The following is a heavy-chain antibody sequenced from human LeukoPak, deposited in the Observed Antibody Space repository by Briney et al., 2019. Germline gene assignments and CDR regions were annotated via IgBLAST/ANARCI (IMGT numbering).Heavy chain of an antibody. CDR3: AREYWSLIVGATSNYYGMDV. D-gene: IGHD1-26*01. J-gene: IGHJ6*02. V-gene: IGHV3-7*01. CDR1: GFTFSSYW. CDR2: IKQDGSEK. Sequence: GGSLRLSCAASGFTFSSYWMSWVRQAPGKGLEWVANIKQDGSEKYYVDSVKGRFTISRDNAKNSLYLQMNSLRAEDTAVYYCAREYWSLIVGATSNYYGMDVWGQGTTVTVSS.